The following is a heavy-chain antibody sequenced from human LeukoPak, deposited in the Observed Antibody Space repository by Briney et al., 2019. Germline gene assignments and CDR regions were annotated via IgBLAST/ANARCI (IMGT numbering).Heavy chain of an antibody. CDR2: INHSGST. Sequence: SETLSLTRAVYGGSFSGYYWSWIRQPPGKGLEWIGEINHSGSTNYNPSLKSRVTISVDTSKNQFSLKLSSVTAADTAVYYCAREDGDSPQYYWGQGTLVTVSS. V-gene: IGHV4-34*01. J-gene: IGHJ4*02. CDR1: GGSFSGYY. CDR3: AREDGDSPQYY. D-gene: IGHD4-17*01.